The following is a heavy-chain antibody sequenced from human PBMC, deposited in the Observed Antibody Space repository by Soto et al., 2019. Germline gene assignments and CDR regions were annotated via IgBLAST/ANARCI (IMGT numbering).Heavy chain of an antibody. D-gene: IGHD3-10*01. Sequence: QEHLVESGGGLVKAGGTLRLSCATSGFTFSDYYMSWVRQAPGKGLEWVSYISSSGTTIQYAESVKGRFTVSRDNVRYTLYLVIDNLRPEDTAVYFCARDLRFVDLHYYFDLWVQGTLVTVST. CDR1: GFTFSDYY. J-gene: IGHJ5*02. V-gene: IGHV3-11*01. CDR2: ISSSGTTI. CDR3: ARDLRFVDLHYYFDL.